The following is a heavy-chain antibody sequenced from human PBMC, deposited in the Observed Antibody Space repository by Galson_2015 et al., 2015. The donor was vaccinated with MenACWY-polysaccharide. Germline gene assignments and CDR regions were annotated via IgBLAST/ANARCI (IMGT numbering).Heavy chain of an antibody. CDR1: GYSFTSYW. D-gene: IGHD2-15*01. CDR3: ARSVVVAATSYGMDV. Sequence: QSGAEVKKPGESLKISCKGSGYSFTSYWIGWVRQMPGKGLEWMGIIYPGDSDTRYSPSFQGQVTISADKSISTAYLQWSSLKASDTAMYYCARSVVVAATSYGMDVWGQGTTVTVSS. V-gene: IGHV5-51*01. J-gene: IGHJ6*02. CDR2: IYPGDSDT.